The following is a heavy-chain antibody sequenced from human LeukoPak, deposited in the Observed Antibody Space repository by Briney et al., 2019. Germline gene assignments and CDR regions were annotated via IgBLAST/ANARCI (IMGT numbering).Heavy chain of an antibody. CDR1: GGSILRSDYY. CDR2: IHYSGST. CDR3: ASDEHQEGGATDY. D-gene: IGHD1-26*01. Sequence: PSQTLSLTCTVSGGSILRSDYYWSWIRQHPGKGLEWIGYIHYSGSTYYNPSLQGRVTISVDTSKNQFSLKLTSVTAADTAVYYCASDEHQEGGATDYWGQGTLVTVSS. J-gene: IGHJ4*02. V-gene: IGHV4-31*03.